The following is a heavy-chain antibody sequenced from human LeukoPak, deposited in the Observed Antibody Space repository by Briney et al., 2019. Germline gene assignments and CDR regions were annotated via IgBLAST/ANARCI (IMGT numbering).Heavy chain of an antibody. CDR1: GYTFSYYG. CDR3: ARDDYDSSGYYDY. CDR2: INAKNGNT. J-gene: IGHJ4*02. V-gene: IGHV1-18*01. D-gene: IGHD3-22*01. Sequence: ASVKVSCKASGYTFSYYGITWVRQAPGHGLEWMGWINAKNGNTNYAEKLQGRVTMTTDTSTNTAYMELRSLRSDDTAVYYCARDDYDSSGYYDYWGQGTLVTVSS.